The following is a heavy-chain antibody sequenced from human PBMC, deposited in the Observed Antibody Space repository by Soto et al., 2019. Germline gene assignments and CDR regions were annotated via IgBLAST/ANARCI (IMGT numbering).Heavy chain of an antibody. D-gene: IGHD3-9*01. V-gene: IGHV1-69*13. Sequence: GASVKVSCKASGGTFSSYAISWVRQAPGQGLEWMGGIIPIFGTANYAQKFQGRVTITADESTSTAYMELSSLRSEDTAVYYCARVRYFDWLLLSYFDHWGQGTLVTVSS. CDR1: GGTFSSYA. CDR3: ARVRYFDWLLLSYFDH. J-gene: IGHJ4*02. CDR2: IIPIFGTA.